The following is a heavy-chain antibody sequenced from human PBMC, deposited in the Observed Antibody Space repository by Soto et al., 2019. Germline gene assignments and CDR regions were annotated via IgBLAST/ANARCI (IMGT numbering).Heavy chain of an antibody. V-gene: IGHV4-4*02. D-gene: IGHD3-16*01. CDR2: LSRGDER. CDR3: ATQTIASAWGA. J-gene: IGHJ5*01. Sequence: QVQLQESGPGLVKPSETLSLTCTVSGAPITTTKWWAWVRLPPGKGLEWIGELSRGDERSSNPSPEGCFTTSLAHPNTPSPLKLTPVTAADTAIYFCATQTIASAWGAWGRGTSVTVSS. CDR1: GAPITTTKW.